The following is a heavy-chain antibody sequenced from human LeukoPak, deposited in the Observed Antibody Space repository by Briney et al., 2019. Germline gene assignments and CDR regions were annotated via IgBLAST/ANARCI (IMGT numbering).Heavy chain of an antibody. J-gene: IGHJ4*02. CDR1: GFTFSSYA. D-gene: IGHD3-10*01. V-gene: IGHV3-30*04. CDR2: ISYDGSNK. Sequence: GRSLRLSCAASGFTFSSYAMHWVRQAPGKGLEWVAVISYDGSNKYYADSVKGRFTISRDNSKNTLYLQMNSLRVEDTAVYYCARSGFGELLFDYWGQGTLVTVSS. CDR3: ARSGFGELLFDY.